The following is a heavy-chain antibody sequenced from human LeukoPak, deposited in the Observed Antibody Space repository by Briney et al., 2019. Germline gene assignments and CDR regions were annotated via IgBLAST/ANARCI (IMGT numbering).Heavy chain of an antibody. J-gene: IGHJ4*02. CDR3: ASYPRVGATY. D-gene: IGHD1-26*01. Sequence: GGSLRLSCAASGFTFSSYSMNWVRQAPGKGLEWVSYISSSSSTIYYADSVKGRFTISRDNAKNSLYLQMNSLRAEDTAVYYCASYPRVGATYWGQGTLVTVSS. CDR1: GFTFSSYS. CDR2: ISSSSSTI. V-gene: IGHV3-48*04.